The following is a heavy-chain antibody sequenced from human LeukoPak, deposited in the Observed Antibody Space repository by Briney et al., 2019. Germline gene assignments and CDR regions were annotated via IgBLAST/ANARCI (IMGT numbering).Heavy chain of an antibody. Sequence: GGSLRLSCAASGFTFSSYSMNWVRQAPGKGLEWVSSISSSSSYIYYADSVKGRFTISRDNAKNSLYLQMNGLRAEDTAVYYCSIFGVVTPFDPWGQGTLVTVSS. CDR1: GFTFSSYS. J-gene: IGHJ5*02. CDR3: SIFGVVTPFDP. CDR2: ISSSSSYI. V-gene: IGHV3-21*01. D-gene: IGHD3-3*01.